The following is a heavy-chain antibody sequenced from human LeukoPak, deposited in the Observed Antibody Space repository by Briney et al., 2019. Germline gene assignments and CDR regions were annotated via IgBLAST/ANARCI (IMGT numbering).Heavy chain of an antibody. CDR3: AKAPQRLLPMYYFDY. V-gene: IGHV3-30*18. Sequence: PGGSLRLSCAASGFTFSSYGMHWVRQAPGKGLEWVAVISYDGSNKYYADSVKGRFTISRDNSKNTLYLQMNSLRAEDTAVYYCAKAPQRLLPMYYFDYWGQGTLVTVSS. J-gene: IGHJ4*02. D-gene: IGHD2-15*01. CDR2: ISYDGSNK. CDR1: GFTFSSYG.